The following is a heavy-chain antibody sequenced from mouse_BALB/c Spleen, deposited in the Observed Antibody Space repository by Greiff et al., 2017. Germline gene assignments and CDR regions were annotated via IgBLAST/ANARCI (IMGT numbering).Heavy chain of an antibody. CDR2: IYPYNGGT. J-gene: IGHJ4*01. CDR1: GYTFTDYN. D-gene: IGHD2-14*01. V-gene: IGHV1S29*02. CDR3: ARDEVYRYNYYAMDY. Sequence: EVQRVESGPELVKPGASVKISCKASGYTFTDYNMHWVKQSHGKSLEWIGYIYPYNGGTGYNQKFKSKATLTVDNSSSTAYMELRSLTSEDSAVYYCARDEVYRYNYYAMDYWGQGTSVTVSS.